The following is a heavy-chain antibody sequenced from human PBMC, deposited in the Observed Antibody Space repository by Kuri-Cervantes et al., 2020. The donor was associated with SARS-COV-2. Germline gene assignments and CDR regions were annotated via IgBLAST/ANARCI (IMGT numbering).Heavy chain of an antibody. J-gene: IGHJ4*02. V-gene: IGHV3-23*01. D-gene: IGHD6-13*01. CDR2: ISGSGGST. CDR1: GFTFSSYA. Sequence: GESLKISCAASGFTFSSYAMNWVRQAPGKGLEWVSGISGSGGSTYYADSVKGRFTISRDNSKNTLYLQMNSLRAEDTAVYYCAKSRWQQLSWLDYWGQGTLVTVSS. CDR3: AKSRWQQLSWLDY.